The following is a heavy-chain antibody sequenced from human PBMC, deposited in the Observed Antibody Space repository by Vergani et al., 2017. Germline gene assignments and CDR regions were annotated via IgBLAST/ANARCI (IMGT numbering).Heavy chain of an antibody. CDR2: IDWDDDK. J-gene: IGHJ6*02. Sequence: QVTLRESGPALVKPTQTLTLTCTFSGFSLSTSGMCVSWIRQPPGKALEWLARIDWDDDKYYSTSLKTRLTISKDTSKNQVVLTMTNMDPVDTATSYCARIRVPYGSGARITDEPYCYYGMDVWGQGTTVTVSS. V-gene: IGHV2-70*15. CDR1: GFSLSTSGMC. CDR3: ARIRVPYGSGARITDEPYCYYGMDV. D-gene: IGHD3-10*01.